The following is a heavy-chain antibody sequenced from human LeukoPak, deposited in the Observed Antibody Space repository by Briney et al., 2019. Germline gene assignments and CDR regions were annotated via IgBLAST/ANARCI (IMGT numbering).Heavy chain of an antibody. V-gene: IGHV1-18*01. CDR1: GYTFISYG. CDR3: ARGRDSSGYPYNWFDP. CDR2: ISAYNGNT. D-gene: IGHD3-22*01. Sequence: ASVKVSCKASGYTFISYGISWVRQAPGQGLEWMGWISAYNGNTNYAQKLQGRVTMTTDTSTSTAYMELRSLRSDDTAVYYCARGRDSSGYPYNWFDPWGQGTLVAVSS. J-gene: IGHJ5*02.